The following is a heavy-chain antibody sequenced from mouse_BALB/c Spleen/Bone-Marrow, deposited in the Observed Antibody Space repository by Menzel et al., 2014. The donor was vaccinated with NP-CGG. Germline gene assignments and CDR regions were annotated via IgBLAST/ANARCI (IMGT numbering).Heavy chain of an antibody. CDR2: ITIGGSYT. CDR3: ARRLEVRRGWYFDV. CDR1: GFTFSDYY. J-gene: IGHJ1*01. D-gene: IGHD2-14*01. Sequence: EVQGVESGGGLVKPGGSLKLSCAASGFTFSDYYMYWVRQTPEKGLEWVATITIGGSYTYYPDSVKGRFTISRDNAKNTLYLQMSSLRSEDTAMYYCARRLEVRRGWYFDVWGAGTTVTVSS. V-gene: IGHV5-4*02.